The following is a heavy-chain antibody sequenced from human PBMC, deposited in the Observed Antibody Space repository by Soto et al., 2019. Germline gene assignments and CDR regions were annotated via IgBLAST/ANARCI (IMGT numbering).Heavy chain of an antibody. CDR2: ISSSGTTI. CDR1: GFNFNDYD. J-gene: IGHJ4*02. V-gene: IGHV3-11*01. D-gene: IGHD2-8*02. Sequence: PGGSLRLSCAASGFNFNDYDMSWIRQAPGKGLEWVSYISSSGTTIYYADSVKGRFTISRDNARNSLFLQMSSLRAEDTAVYYCTGEVASGYWGQGTLVTVSS. CDR3: TGEVASGY.